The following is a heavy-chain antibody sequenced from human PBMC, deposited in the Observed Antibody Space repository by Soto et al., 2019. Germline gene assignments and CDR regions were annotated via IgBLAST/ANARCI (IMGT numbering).Heavy chain of an antibody. Sequence: GVSLRLSCAASGFTFTSYALSWVRQAPGKGLEWVSAISGSGGSTYYADSVKGRFTISRDNSKDTLYLQINSLRVEDTAVYYCAKATATGGGPFDICGQGTMVTVSS. V-gene: IGHV3-23*01. D-gene: IGHD2-8*02. CDR3: AKATATGGGPFDI. CDR1: GFTFTSYA. CDR2: ISGSGGST. J-gene: IGHJ3*02.